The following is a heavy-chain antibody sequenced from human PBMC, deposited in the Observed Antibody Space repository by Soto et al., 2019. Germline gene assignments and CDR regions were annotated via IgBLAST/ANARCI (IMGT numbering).Heavy chain of an antibody. CDR2: IYYSGST. CDR1: GGSISSGGYY. CDR3: ARDDYGDGSNGFYY. J-gene: IGHJ4*02. V-gene: IGHV4-31*03. Sequence: PSETLSLTCTVSGGSISSGGYYWSWIRQHPGKGLEWIGYIYYSGSTYYNPSLKSRVTISVDTSKNQFSLKLSSVTAADTAVYYCARDDYGDGSNGFYYWGQGTLVTVSS. D-gene: IGHD4-17*01.